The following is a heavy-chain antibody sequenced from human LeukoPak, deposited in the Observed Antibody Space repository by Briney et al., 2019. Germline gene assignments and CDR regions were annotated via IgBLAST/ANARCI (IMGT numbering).Heavy chain of an antibody. D-gene: IGHD3-22*01. CDR2: IYYSGST. CDR1: GGSISSYY. CDR3: ARETDWGDSSGGPLFDY. J-gene: IGHJ4*02. Sequence: PSETLSLTCTVSGGSISSYYWSWIRQPPGKGLKWIGYIYYSGSTNYNPSLQSRVTISVDTSKNQFSLKLSSVTAADTAVYYCARETDWGDSSGGPLFDYWGQGTLVTVSS. V-gene: IGHV4-59*01.